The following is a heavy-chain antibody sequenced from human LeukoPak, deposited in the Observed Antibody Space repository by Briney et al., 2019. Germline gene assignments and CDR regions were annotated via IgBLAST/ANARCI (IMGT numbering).Heavy chain of an antibody. J-gene: IGHJ3*02. CDR3: AAAQWELLLALDI. CDR1: GGSFSGYY. D-gene: IGHD1-26*01. CDR2: IYHTGST. Sequence: SETLSLTCAVYGGSFSGYYWSWIRQTPGEGLEWIGYIYHTGSTNYNPSLKSRVTISLDTSEKQISLRLRSVTAADTAVYYCAAAQWELLLALDIWGQGTLVTVSS. V-gene: IGHV4-4*09.